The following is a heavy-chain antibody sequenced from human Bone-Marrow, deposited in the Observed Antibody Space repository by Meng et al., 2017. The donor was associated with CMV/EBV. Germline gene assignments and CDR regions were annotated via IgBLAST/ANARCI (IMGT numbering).Heavy chain of an antibody. Sequence: GGSLRLSCAASGFTFSSYAMHWVRQAPGKGLEWVAVISYDGSNKYYADSVKGRFTISRDNSKNTLYLQMNSLRAEDTAVYYCARQGRGEFWSGYYPDYYYYYGMDVWGQGTTVTVSS. J-gene: IGHJ6*02. CDR1: GFTFSSYA. CDR3: ARQGRGEFWSGYYPDYYYYYGMDV. D-gene: IGHD3-3*01. V-gene: IGHV3-30*04. CDR2: ISYDGSNK.